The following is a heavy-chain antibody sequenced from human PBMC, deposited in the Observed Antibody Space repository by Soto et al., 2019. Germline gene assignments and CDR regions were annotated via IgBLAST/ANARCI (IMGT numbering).Heavy chain of an antibody. Sequence: GGSLRLSCAASGFTFSSYAMGWVRQAPGKGLEWVSAISGSGGSTYYADSVKGRFTISRGNSKNTLYLQMNSLRAEDTAVYYCAKGMGPYYYYGMDVWGQGTTVTVSS. CDR1: GFTFSSYA. CDR3: AKGMGPYYYYGMDV. J-gene: IGHJ6*02. CDR2: ISGSGGST. V-gene: IGHV3-23*01.